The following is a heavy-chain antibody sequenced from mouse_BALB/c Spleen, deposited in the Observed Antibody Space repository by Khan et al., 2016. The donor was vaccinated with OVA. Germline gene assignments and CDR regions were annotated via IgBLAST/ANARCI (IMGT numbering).Heavy chain of an antibody. CDR1: GFTFSRFG. Sequence: EVKLVESGGGLVQPGGSRKLSCAASGFTFSRFGMHWVRQAPEKGLEWVAYISSGSSSIYYADTVKGRFTISRDNPKNTLFLQMTRLRSEDTAMYYCARDSNFDYWGQGTTLTVSS. CDR3: ARDSNFDY. CDR2: ISSGSSSI. V-gene: IGHV5-17*02. J-gene: IGHJ2*01.